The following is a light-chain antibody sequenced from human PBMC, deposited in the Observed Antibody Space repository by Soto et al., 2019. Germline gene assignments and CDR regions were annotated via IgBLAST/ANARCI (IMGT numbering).Light chain of an antibody. V-gene: IGLV2-14*03. J-gene: IGLJ1*01. CDR3: SSFTSNSIYV. Sequence: QSVLTQPTSVSGSPGQSITISCTGNHNDIGTYDYVSWYQQHPGRAPRLLIHGVTTRPSGISCRFSASKSGLTASLTISGLQPEDEADYYCSSFTSNSIYVFGPGTKVTVL. CDR2: GVT. CDR1: HNDIGTYDY.